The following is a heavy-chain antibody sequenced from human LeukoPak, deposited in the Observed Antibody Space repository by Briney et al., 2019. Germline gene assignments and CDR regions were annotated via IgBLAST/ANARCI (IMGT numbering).Heavy chain of an antibody. CDR3: ARELVLLWFGELNSYNWFDP. V-gene: IGHV1-8*01. Sequence: ASVKVSCKASGYTFTSYDINWVRQATGQGLEWMGWMNPNSGNTGYAQKFQGRVTMTRNTSISTAYMELSSLRSEDTAVCYCARELVLLWFGELNSYNWFDPWGQGTLVTVSS. D-gene: IGHD3-10*01. CDR1: GYTFTSYD. J-gene: IGHJ5*02. CDR2: MNPNSGNT.